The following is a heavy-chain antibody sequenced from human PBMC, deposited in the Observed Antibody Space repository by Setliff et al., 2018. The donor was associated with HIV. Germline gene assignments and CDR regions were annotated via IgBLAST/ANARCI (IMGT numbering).Heavy chain of an antibody. V-gene: IGHV4-39*02. CDR3: AREG. J-gene: IGHJ6*02. CDR1: GDSMSSGSYF. Sequence: PSETLSLTCSVSGDSMSSGSYFWGWIRQTPGKGLEWIGNIYYTGFAYCNPSLKSRVTISLDTSKTHFYLNLTSVTDADTAVYFCAREGRGQGTTVTVSS. CDR2: IYYTGFA.